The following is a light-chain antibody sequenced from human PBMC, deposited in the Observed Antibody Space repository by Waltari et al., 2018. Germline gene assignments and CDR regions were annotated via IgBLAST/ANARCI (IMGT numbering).Light chain of an antibody. Sequence: QSALTQPASVSGSPGQTITISCTGTSSDVGGFYYVSWYQQHSDKAPKLIIYDVTDRPSGISDRFSGSKSGNTASLTISGLQPEDEADYYCNSYTTSNILVFGGGTKLTVL. V-gene: IGLV2-14*03. CDR1: SSDVGGFYY. CDR3: NSYTTSNILV. J-gene: IGLJ2*01. CDR2: DVT.